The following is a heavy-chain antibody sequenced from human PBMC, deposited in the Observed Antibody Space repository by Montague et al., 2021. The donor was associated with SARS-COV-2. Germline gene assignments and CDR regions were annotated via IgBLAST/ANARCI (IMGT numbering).Heavy chain of an antibody. CDR3: ARGYCSSTTCYRSLHY. J-gene: IGHJ4*02. V-gene: IGHV4-34*01. CDR2: INHSGGV. CDR1: RGSFSGYY. D-gene: IGHD2-2*01. Sequence: SETLSLTCTAHRGSFSGYYWTWIRQPPGKGLEWIGEINHSGGVNYNPSLKSRVTIPVDTSKNHFSLKLRSVTAADTAIYYCARGYCSSTTCYRSLHYWGQGTLVAVSS.